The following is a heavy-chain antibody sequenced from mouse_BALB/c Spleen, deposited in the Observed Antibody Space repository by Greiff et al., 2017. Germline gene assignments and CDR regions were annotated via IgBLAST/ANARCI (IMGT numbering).Heavy chain of an antibody. V-gene: IGHV1S132*01. D-gene: IGHD2-1*01. Sequence: VQLQQSGAELVKPGASVKLSCKTSGYTFTSYWIQWVKQRPGQGLGWIGEIFPGTGTTYYNEKFKGKATLTIDTSSSTAYMQLSSLTSEDSAVYFCARGNYSYWYFDVWGAGTTVTVSS. J-gene: IGHJ1*01. CDR1: GYTFTSYW. CDR2: IFPGTGTT. CDR3: ARGNYSYWYFDV.